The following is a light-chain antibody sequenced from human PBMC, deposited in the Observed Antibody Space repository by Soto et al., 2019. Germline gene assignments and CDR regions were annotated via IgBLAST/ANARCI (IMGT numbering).Light chain of an antibody. CDR1: SSNSGSNY. J-gene: IGLJ1*01. CDR2: SNN. CDR3: AAWDGSLSGLYV. Sequence: QSVLTQPPSASGTPGQRVTISCSGSSSNSGSNYVYWYQQLPGTAPKLLIYSNNQRPSGVPDRFSGSKSGTSASLAISGLRSEDEADYYCAAWDGSLSGLYVFGTGTKLTVL. V-gene: IGLV1-47*02.